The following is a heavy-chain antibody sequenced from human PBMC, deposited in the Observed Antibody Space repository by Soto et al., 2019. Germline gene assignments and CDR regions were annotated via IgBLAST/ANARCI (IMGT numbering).Heavy chain of an antibody. D-gene: IGHD1-26*01. CDR2: IIPILGIA. J-gene: IGHJ4*02. CDR1: GGTFSSYT. CDR3: ARVPSPWELLEGFGY. Sequence: QVQLVQSGAEVKKPGSSVKVSCKASGGTFSSYTISWVRQAPGQGLEWMGRIIPILGIANYAQKFQGRVTITADKSTCTAYMELSSLRSEDTAVYYCARVPSPWELLEGFGYWGQGTLVTVSS. V-gene: IGHV1-69*02.